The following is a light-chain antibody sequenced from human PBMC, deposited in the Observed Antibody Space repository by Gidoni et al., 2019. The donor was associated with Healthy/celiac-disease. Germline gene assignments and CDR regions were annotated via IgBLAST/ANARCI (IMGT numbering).Light chain of an antibody. V-gene: IGKV1-39*01. Sequence: DIQMTQSPSSLSASVGDRVTITCRASQSISSYLNWYQQKPGKAPKLLIYAASSLQSGVPSRFSGRGSGTDFTLTISSLQPEDFSTYYCQQSYSTAWTFGQRTKVEIK. CDR1: QSISSY. CDR2: AAS. J-gene: IGKJ1*01. CDR3: QQSYSTAWT.